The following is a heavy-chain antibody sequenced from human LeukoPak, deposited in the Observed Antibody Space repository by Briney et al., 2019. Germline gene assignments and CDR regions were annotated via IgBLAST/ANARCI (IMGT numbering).Heavy chain of an antibody. CDR2: ISGSGGST. CDR1: GFTFSSYA. J-gene: IGHJ4*02. CDR3: ARDPFYGDADLDS. V-gene: IGHV3-23*01. Sequence: GGSLRLSCAASGFTFSSYAMSWVRQAPGKGLEWVSAISGSGGSTYYADSVKGRFTISKDNSKNTLDLQMNSLRAEDTAVYYCARDPFYGDADLDSWGQGTLVTVSS. D-gene: IGHD4-17*01.